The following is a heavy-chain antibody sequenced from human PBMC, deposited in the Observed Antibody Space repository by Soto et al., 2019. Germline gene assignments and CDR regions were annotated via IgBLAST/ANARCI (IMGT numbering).Heavy chain of an antibody. CDR2: IWYDGSNK. J-gene: IGHJ4*02. V-gene: IGHV3-33*01. CDR1: GFTFSSYG. CDR3: ARDLNY. Sequence: QVQLVESGGGVVQPGRSLRLSCAASGFTFSSYGMHWVRQAPGKGLEWMAVIWYDGSNKYYADSVKGRFTISRDNSKNTLYLQMNSLRAEDTAVYYCARDLNYWGQGTLVTVSS.